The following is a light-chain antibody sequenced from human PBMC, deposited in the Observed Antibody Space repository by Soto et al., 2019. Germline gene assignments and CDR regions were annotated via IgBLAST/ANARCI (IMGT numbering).Light chain of an antibody. CDR2: EVS. J-gene: IGLJ3*02. V-gene: IGLV2-14*01. CDR1: SSDVGYYNY. Sequence: QSALTQPASVSGSPGQSITISCTGTSSDVGYYNYVYWYQHHPGKVPKLMIYEVSNRPSGVSNRFSGSKSGNTASLTISGLQAEDEADYYCSSYTTSSTQVFGGGTKLTVL. CDR3: SSYTTSSTQV.